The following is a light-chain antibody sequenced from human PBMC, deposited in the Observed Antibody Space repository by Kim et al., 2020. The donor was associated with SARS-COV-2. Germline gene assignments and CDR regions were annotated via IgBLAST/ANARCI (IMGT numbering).Light chain of an antibody. J-gene: IGLJ3*02. CDR1: GANIGRRD. Sequence: ISGSGSGANIGRRDVNWHEPLPGAAHHLLIYNSNQRPSGVPGRFSGTKSGTSASLAISDLQSEEEATYYCAAWDDSLNGLWVFGGGTKVTVL. CDR2: NSN. V-gene: IGLV1-44*01. CDR3: AAWDDSLNGLWV.